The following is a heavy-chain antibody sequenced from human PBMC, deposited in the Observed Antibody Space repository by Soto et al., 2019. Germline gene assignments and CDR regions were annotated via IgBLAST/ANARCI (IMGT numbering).Heavy chain of an antibody. Sequence: QVQLVQSGAEVKKPGASVKVSCKASGYTFTSYYMHWVRQAPGQGLEWLGIINPSCGSTSYAQKFQGRVTLTRETSTSTVYMELSSLRYEDTAVYYCARVLRGRAVTITDLPGYWGQGTLVTVSS. J-gene: IGHJ4*02. CDR2: INPSCGST. D-gene: IGHD4-17*01. V-gene: IGHV1-46*03. CDR3: ARVLRGRAVTITDLPGY. CDR1: GYTFTSYY.